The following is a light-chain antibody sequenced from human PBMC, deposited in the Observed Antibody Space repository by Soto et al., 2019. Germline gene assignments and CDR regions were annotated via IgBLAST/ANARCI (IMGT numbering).Light chain of an antibody. CDR1: SSDVGGYNY. J-gene: IGLJ1*01. CDR2: EVS. V-gene: IGLV2-14*01. Sequence: QSALTQPASVSGSPGQSITISCTGTSSDVGGYNYVSWYQQHPGKAPKLMIYEVSNRPSGVSNRFSGSKSGNTASLTISGLQAEDETDYYCSSYTTSGTHVFGTGTKLTVL. CDR3: SSYTTSGTHV.